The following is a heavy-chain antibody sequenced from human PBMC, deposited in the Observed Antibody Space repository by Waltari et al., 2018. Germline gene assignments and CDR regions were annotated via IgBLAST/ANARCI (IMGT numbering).Heavy chain of an antibody. J-gene: IGHJ6*02. V-gene: IGHV3-15*01. CDR1: GFTYSNAW. Sequence: EVQLVESGGGLVKPGGSLRLSCAASGFTYSNAWMSWVRQAPGKGLEWVGRIKSKTDGGTTDYAAPVKGRFTISRDDSKNTLYLQMNSLKTEDTAVYYCTTDGVLEWYGMDVWGQGTTVTVSS. D-gene: IGHD2-8*02. CDR3: TTDGVLEWYGMDV. CDR2: IKSKTDGGTT.